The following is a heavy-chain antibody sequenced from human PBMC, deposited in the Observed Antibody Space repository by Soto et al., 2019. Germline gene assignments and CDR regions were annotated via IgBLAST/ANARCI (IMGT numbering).Heavy chain of an antibody. V-gene: IGHV1-2*02. J-gene: IGHJ6*01. Sequence: ASVKVSCKASGYTFTGYYMHWVRQAPGQGLEWMGWINPNSGGTNYAQKFQGRVTMTRDTSISTAYMELSRLRSDDTAVYYCERSRRSSSWYNYYYYGMDVWGQGPTVTLSP. CDR2: INPNSGGT. D-gene: IGHD6-13*01. CDR3: ERSRRSSSWYNYYYYGMDV. CDR1: GYTFTGYY.